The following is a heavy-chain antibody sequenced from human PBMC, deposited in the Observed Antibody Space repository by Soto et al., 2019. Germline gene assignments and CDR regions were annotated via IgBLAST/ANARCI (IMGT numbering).Heavy chain of an antibody. D-gene: IGHD3-16*02. CDR2: ISAYNGNT. Sequence: GASVKVSCKASGYTFTSYGISWVRQAPGQGLEWMGWISAYNGNTNYAQKLQGRVTMTTDTSTSTAYMELRSLRSDDTAVYYCARDWTFTELSTNRAWAFDIWGQGTMVTVSS. CDR1: GYTFTSYG. CDR3: ARDWTFTELSTNRAWAFDI. J-gene: IGHJ3*02. V-gene: IGHV1-18*01.